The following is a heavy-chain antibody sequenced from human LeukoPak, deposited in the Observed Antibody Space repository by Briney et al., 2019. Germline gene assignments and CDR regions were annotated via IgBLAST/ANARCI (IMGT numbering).Heavy chain of an antibody. Sequence: PSETLSLTCTVSGGSISSNYWNWIRQPPGKGLEWIGYMYYSGSTNYNPSLKSRVTISVDTSKNQFSLKLTSVTAADTAVYYCARGPDNGYNYGAFDFWGQGTMVAVSS. J-gene: IGHJ3*01. CDR2: MYYSGST. D-gene: IGHD5-24*01. CDR1: GGSISSNY. V-gene: IGHV4-59*01. CDR3: ARGPDNGYNYGAFDF.